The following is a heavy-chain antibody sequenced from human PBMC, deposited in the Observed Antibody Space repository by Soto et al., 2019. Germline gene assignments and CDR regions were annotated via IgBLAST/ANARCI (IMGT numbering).Heavy chain of an antibody. Sequence: EVQLVESGGDLVQPGGSLRLSCVGSGFTLSSYWMSWARQAPGKGLEWLANIKQDGSEQHYVDSVKGRFSISRDNAQNSLFLHMGSLRDEDTAVYYCARGSSLNYWGQGTLVTVSS. CDR1: GFTLSSYW. J-gene: IGHJ4*02. D-gene: IGHD6-13*01. CDR3: ARGSSLNY. CDR2: IKQDGSEQ. V-gene: IGHV3-7*01.